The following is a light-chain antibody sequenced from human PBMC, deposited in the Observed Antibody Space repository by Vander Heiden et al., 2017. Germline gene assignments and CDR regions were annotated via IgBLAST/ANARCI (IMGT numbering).Light chain of an antibody. CDR1: QSVSSN. CDR2: GAS. V-gene: IGKV3-15*01. J-gene: IGKJ1*01. Sequence: VMPHSPATLSVSPGEEGTLTSRARQSVSSNLAWYQQKPGQAPRLLIYGASTRATGIPARCSGSGGGTEFTLTISSRQSEDFAVYYCQQHNYRPPWTFGQGTKVESK. CDR3: QQHNYRPPWT.